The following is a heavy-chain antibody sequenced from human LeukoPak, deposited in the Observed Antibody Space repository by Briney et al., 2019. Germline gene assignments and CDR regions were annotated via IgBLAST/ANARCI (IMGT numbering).Heavy chain of an antibody. CDR3: ARDFDTSGYYFHY. Sequence: SETLSLTCAVYGGSFSDYYWSWIRQPLGKGLEWIGEINHSGTTVYSPSLKSRLTISLDTSKNQLSLKLTSVTAADTAVYYCARDFDTSGYYFHYWGQGTLVTVSS. J-gene: IGHJ4*02. D-gene: IGHD3-22*01. CDR2: INHSGTT. V-gene: IGHV4-34*01. CDR1: GGSFSDYY.